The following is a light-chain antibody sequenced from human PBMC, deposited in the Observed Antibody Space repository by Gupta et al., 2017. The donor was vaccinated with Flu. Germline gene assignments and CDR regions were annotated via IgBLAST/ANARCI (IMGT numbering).Light chain of an antibody. Sequence: VSWYQQRTGTAPKLLSYENEKRPSGIPDRFSGSKSGTSATLAITGLQTGDEAEYYCATWDDSLYTVVFGGGTKLTVL. V-gene: IGLV1-51*02. CDR2: ENE. CDR3: ATWDDSLYTVV. J-gene: IGLJ3*02.